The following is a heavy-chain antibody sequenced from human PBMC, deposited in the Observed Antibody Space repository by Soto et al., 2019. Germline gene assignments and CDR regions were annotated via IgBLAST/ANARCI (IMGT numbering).Heavy chain of an antibody. Sequence: QVQLVQSGGEVKRPGASVKFSCKTSGYNFSNYGITWVRQAPGQPLEWLGWISLYSDGTNYAQKFQGRVSMTTDTSTTTAYMELRSLRSDDTAVYYCALVVPGAEAWFGPWGQGTLGTVSS. D-gene: IGHD2-2*01. V-gene: IGHV1-18*01. CDR1: GYNFSNYG. CDR3: ALVVPGAEAWFGP. CDR2: ISLYSDGT. J-gene: IGHJ5*02.